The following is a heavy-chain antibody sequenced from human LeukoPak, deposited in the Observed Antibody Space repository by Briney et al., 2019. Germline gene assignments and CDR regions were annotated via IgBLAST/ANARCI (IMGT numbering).Heavy chain of an antibody. CDR3: AGPLARDFAASHYFLDR. CDR1: LYTSIDHY. CDR2: IKPDTGVT. Sequence: ASLKLSSKSSLYTSIDHYIHWVRQAPGQRLERMGWIKPDTGVTHYAQKFQGRVTMTTDTSIRTAYIELDSLRSDDTAVYYCAGPLARDFAASHYFLDRWGRGTLVAVSS. D-gene: IGHD2/OR15-2a*01. V-gene: IGHV1-2*02. J-gene: IGHJ2*01.